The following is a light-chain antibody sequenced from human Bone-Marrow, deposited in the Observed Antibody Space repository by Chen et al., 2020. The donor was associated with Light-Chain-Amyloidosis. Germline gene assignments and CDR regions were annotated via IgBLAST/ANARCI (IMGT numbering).Light chain of an antibody. Sequence: QSALTQPPSLSAAPGQNVTISCSGSSSNIGKNYVSWYQQLPGTAPKLLIYDSNKRPSVIPDRFSGTQSRTSAALGITGLQTGDEADYYCGAWDISLSGRVFGGGTRLTVL. V-gene: IGLV1-51*01. CDR1: SSNIGKNY. J-gene: IGLJ3*02. CDR2: DSN. CDR3: GAWDISLSGRV.